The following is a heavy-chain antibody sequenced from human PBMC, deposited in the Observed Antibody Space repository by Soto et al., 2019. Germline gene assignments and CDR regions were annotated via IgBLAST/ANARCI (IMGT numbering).Heavy chain of an antibody. Sequence: QITLKESGPTLVKPTQTLTLTCTFSGFSLSTGGVGVGWIRQPPGKALEWLALIYWDDDKRYSPSLKSRLTDTKDTSHNQVGLTMTNMDPVDTATFYCAHSRCGGDCLRSYSSHYYYGMDVWGQGTTVTVYS. CDR1: GFSLSTGGVG. V-gene: IGHV2-5*02. CDR2: IYWDDDK. CDR3: AHSRCGGDCLRSYSSHYYYGMDV. J-gene: IGHJ6*02. D-gene: IGHD2-21*02.